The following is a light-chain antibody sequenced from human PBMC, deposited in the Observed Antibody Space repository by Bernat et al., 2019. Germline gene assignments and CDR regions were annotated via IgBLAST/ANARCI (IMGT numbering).Light chain of an antibody. CDR3: ASWDSSLKGYV. J-gene: IGLJ1*01. CDR2: SNN. Sequence: QFVLTQPPSVSAAPGQRVTISCSGSSSNIGSDTVNWYQQVPGTAPKLLIYSNNRRPSGVPDRFSGSKSGTSASLDIGGLQSEDEADYYCASWDSSLKGYVFGTGTKVTV. V-gene: IGLV1-44*01. CDR1: SSNIGSDT.